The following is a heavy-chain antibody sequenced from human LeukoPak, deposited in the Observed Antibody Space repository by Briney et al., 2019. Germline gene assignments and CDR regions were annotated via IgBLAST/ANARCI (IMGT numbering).Heavy chain of an antibody. CDR2: TYYRSKWYN. CDR1: GDSVSSNSAA. D-gene: IGHD3-9*01. CDR3: ARDHYDILTGFGYYFDY. Sequence: SQTLSLTCAISGDSVSSNSAAWNWIRQSPSRGLEWLGRTYYRSKWYNDYAVSVKSRITINPDTSKNQFSLQLNSVTPEDTAVYYCARDHYDILTGFGYYFDYWGQGILVTVSS. J-gene: IGHJ4*02. V-gene: IGHV6-1*01.